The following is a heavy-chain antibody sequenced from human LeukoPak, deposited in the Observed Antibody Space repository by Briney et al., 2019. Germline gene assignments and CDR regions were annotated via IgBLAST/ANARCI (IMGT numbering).Heavy chain of an antibody. V-gene: IGHV4-34*01. CDR3: ARETYYDILTGYRPGAFDI. Sequence: SETLSLTCAVYGGSFSGYYWSWTRQPPGKGLEWIGEINHSGSTNYNPSLKSRVTISVDTSKNQFSLKLSSVTAADTAVYYCARETYYDILTGYRPGAFDIWGQGTMVTVSS. J-gene: IGHJ3*02. D-gene: IGHD3-9*01. CDR2: INHSGST. CDR1: GGSFSGYY.